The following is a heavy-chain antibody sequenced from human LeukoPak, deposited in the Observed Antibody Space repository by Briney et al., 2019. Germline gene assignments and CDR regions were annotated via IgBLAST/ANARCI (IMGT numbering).Heavy chain of an antibody. CDR3: ARSYGYTYYYYYYMDA. Sequence: ASVNVSCKACGYTCTRYGSSWLRQAPGQGGEWMGCISSYNGNTNYAQKLHGRVPMTTDTSTSTAYMALRSLRSDDTAVYYRARSYGYTYYYYYYMDAWGNGTTVTVS. CDR2: ISSYNGNT. V-gene: IGHV1-18*01. CDR1: GYTCTRYG. D-gene: IGHD5-18*01. J-gene: IGHJ6*03.